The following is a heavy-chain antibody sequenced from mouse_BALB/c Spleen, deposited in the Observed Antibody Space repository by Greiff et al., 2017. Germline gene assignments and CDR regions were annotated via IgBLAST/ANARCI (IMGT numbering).Heavy chain of an antibody. Sequence: QVQLQQSGAELVRPGASVTLSCKASGYTFTDYEMHWVKQTPVHGLEWIGAIDPETGGTAYNQKFKGKATLTADKSSSTAYMELRSLTSEDSAVYYCTRWETTVVFDYWGQGTTLTVSA. V-gene: IGHV1-15*01. CDR3: TRWETTVVFDY. CDR2: IDPETGGT. D-gene: IGHD1-1*01. CDR1: GYTFTDYE. J-gene: IGHJ2*01.